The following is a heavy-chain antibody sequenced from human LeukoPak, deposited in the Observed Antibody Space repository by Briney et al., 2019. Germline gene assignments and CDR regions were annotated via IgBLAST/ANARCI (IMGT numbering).Heavy chain of an antibody. Sequence: GGSLRLSCAASGFTFSSYAMHWVRQAPGKGLEWVAVISYDGSNKYYADSVKGRFTISRDNSKNTLYLQMNSLRAEDTAVYYCARGQENSAAGPHGFDYWGQGTLVTVSS. V-gene: IGHV3-30-3*01. CDR1: GFTFSSYA. J-gene: IGHJ4*02. CDR3: ARGQENSAAGPHGFDY. CDR2: ISYDGSNK. D-gene: IGHD6-13*01.